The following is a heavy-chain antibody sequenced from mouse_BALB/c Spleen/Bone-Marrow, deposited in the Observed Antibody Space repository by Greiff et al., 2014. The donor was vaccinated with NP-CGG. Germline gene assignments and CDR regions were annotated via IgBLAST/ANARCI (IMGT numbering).Heavy chain of an antibody. CDR2: INPSNGGT. V-gene: IGHV1S81*02. J-gene: IGHJ2*01. CDR3: TRGRTRDFDY. CDR1: GYTFTSYY. Sequence: VKLQESGAELVKPGASVKLSCKASGYTFTSYYMYWVKQRPGQGLEWIGEINPSNGGTNFNEKFKSRATLTADKSSSTAYMQLSSLTSEDSAVYYCTRGRTRDFDYWGQGTTLTVSS.